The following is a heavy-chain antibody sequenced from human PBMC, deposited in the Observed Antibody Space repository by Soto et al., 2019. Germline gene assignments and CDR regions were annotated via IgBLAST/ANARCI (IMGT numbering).Heavy chain of an antibody. D-gene: IGHD1-1*01. CDR2: ISGSGGNT. CDR1: GFTFRSYA. J-gene: IGHJ5*02. Sequence: EVQLLESGGGLVQPGGSLRLSCAASGFTFRSYAMSWVRQAPGKGLEWVSGISGSGGNTYYADSVKGRFTISRDNSKNTLFLQMNSLRAEDSAVYYCAKGNGEIWRFDPWGQGTLVTVSS. CDR3: AKGNGEIWRFDP. V-gene: IGHV3-23*01.